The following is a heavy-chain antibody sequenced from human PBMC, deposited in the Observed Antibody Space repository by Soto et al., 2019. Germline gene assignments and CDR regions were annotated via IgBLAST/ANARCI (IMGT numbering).Heavy chain of an antibody. CDR1: GYTFTRYG. J-gene: IGHJ6*01. CDR3: AKNGQPPYYYYGMDV. V-gene: IGHV1-18*01. D-gene: IGHD2-8*01. Sequence: QGQLVQSGAEVKKLGASVKVSCKASGYTFTRYGISWVRQAPGQGLEWMGWISGYNGDTKYAQKFQGRVTMTVDTSTTTAYMELRSLTSDDRAVYYCAKNGQPPYYYYGMDVW. CDR2: ISGYNGDT.